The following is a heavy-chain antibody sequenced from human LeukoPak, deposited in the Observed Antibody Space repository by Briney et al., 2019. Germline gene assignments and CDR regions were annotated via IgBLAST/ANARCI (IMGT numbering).Heavy chain of an antibody. CDR1: GCTFSSYA. Sequence: AAVKVSRKAFGCTFSSYAFSWVRQAPGPGIEWMGRIIPILGIANNAQKFQGRVTITADKSTRTVYIELSSLRSEDTAVYYCAREARGTAKTYYFDYWGQGTLVTVSS. V-gene: IGHV1-69*04. D-gene: IGHD5-18*01. CDR2: IIPILGIA. CDR3: AREARGTAKTYYFDY. J-gene: IGHJ4*02.